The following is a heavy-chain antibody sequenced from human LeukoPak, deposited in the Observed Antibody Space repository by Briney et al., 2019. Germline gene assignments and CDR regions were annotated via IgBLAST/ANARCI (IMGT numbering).Heavy chain of an antibody. J-gene: IGHJ4*02. CDR3: ARDRSRKGGFDY. CDR1: GGSISSYY. Sequence: SETLSLTCTVSGGSISSYYWSWLRQPPGKGLEWIGYIYYSGSTNYNPSLKSRVTISVDTSKNQFSLKLSSVTAADTAVYYCARDRSRKGGFDYWGQGTLVTVSS. D-gene: IGHD6-13*01. CDR2: IYYSGST. V-gene: IGHV4-59*01.